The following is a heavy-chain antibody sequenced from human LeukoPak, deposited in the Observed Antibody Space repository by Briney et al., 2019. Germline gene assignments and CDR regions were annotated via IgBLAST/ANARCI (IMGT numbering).Heavy chain of an antibody. V-gene: IGHV3-48*04. CDR2: ISSSNSTI. CDR3: ARGRRYAVDY. CDR1: GFTFSSYS. Sequence: GGSLRLSCAASGFTFSSYSMNWVRQAPGQGLERVSYISSSNSTIYYADSVEGRFTISRDNAKNSLYLQMNSLRAEDTAVYYCARGRRYAVDYWGQGALVTVSS. D-gene: IGHD1-1*01. J-gene: IGHJ4*02.